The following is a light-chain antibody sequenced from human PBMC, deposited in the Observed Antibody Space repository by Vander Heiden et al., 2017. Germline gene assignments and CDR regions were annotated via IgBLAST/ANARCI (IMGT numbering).Light chain of an antibody. CDR2: WAS. V-gene: IGKV4-1*01. CDR3: QQYYTTPWT. Sequence: IVMTQSPDSLAVSLDDRRGNNCKTSQNILYSSNHKNFLAWYQLKPGQPPKLLISWASTRESGVPDRFSGSGSQTDFTLTLSSLLAEDVAVYYCQQYYTTPWTFGQGTKVEI. CDR1: QNILYSSNHKNF. J-gene: IGKJ1*01.